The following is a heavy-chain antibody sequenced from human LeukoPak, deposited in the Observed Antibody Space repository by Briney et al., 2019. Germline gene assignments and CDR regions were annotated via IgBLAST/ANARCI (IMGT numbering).Heavy chain of an antibody. CDR2: IFGSGGSA. D-gene: IGHD6-19*01. J-gene: IGHJ4*02. Sequence: GGSLRLSCAASGFTFNTYAMYWVRQAPGKGLEWVSGIFGSGGSAHYADSVKGRFTISRDNSKNTVYLQMNSLRAEDTAVYYCAKTTTGYSSGRYPGWSADYWGQGALVTVSS. V-gene: IGHV3-23*01. CDR3: AKTTTGYSSGRYPGWSADY. CDR1: GFTFNTYA.